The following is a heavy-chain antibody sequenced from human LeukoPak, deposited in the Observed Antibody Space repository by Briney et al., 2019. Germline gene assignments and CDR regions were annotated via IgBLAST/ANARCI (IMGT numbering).Heavy chain of an antibody. D-gene: IGHD4-17*01. Sequence: SETLSLTCTVSGGSISSSYYYWGWIRQPPGKGLEWIGSIYSSGSTYYNPSLKSRVTISVDTSKNQFSLKLTSVTAADTAVYYCARERYGDYVSWFDPWGQGTLVTVSS. V-gene: IGHV4-39*07. CDR3: ARERYGDYVSWFDP. J-gene: IGHJ5*02. CDR2: IYSSGST. CDR1: GGSISSSYYY.